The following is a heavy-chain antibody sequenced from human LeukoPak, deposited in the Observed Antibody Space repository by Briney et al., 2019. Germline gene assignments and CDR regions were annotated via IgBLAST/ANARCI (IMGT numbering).Heavy chain of an antibody. Sequence: GGSLRLSCAASGFTVSSNYMSWVRQAPGKGLEWVSVIYSGGSTYYADSVKGRFTISRDNSKNTLYLQMNSLRAEDTAVYYCARDGPLSSSWYVDYWGQGTLVTVSS. V-gene: IGHV3-53*01. CDR2: IYSGGST. J-gene: IGHJ4*02. CDR1: GFTVSSNY. D-gene: IGHD6-13*01. CDR3: ARDGPLSSSWYVDY.